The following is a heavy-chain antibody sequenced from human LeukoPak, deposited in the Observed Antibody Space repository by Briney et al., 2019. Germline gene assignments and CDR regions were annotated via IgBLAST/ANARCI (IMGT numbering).Heavy chain of an antibody. CDR1: GFIFSNYA. CDR2: ISYDGSNK. D-gene: IGHD4-23*01. J-gene: IGHJ4*02. Sequence: GGSLRLSCAASGFIFSNYAMNWVRQAPGKGLEWVAVISYDGSNKYYADSVKGRFTISRDNSKNTLYLQMNSLRAEDTAVYYCATGKVDYWGQGTLVTVSS. CDR3: ATGKVDY. V-gene: IGHV3-30*03.